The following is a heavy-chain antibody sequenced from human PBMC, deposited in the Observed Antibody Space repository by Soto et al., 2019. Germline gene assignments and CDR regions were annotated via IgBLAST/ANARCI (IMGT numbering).Heavy chain of an antibody. CDR2: ISYDGSNK. D-gene: IGHD3-3*01. J-gene: IGHJ6*02. CDR3: ARARQDFITFFGVFTRRYYYYGMDV. Sequence: GGSLRLYCAASGFTFSSYAMSWARQAPGKGLEWVAVISYDGSNKYYADSVKGRFTISRDNSKNTLYLQMNSLRAEDTAVYYCARARQDFITFFGVFTRRYYYYGMDVCGQGTTGTVSS. V-gene: IGHV3-30-3*01. CDR1: GFTFSSYA.